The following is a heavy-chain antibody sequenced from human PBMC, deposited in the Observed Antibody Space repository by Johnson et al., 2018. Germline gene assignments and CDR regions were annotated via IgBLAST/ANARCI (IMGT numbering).Heavy chain of an antibody. D-gene: IGHD2-21*02. J-gene: IGHJ1*01. CDR2: ISYDGSNK. Sequence: QVQLVESGGGVVQPGRSLRLSCAVSGFTFSNYGMHWVRQAPGKGLEWVAVISYDGSNKYYADSVKGRFTMSRDNSKNTLYLQMNSLRAEDTAVYYCGSCGGDCYGAEYFQHWGQGTLVTVSS. V-gene: IGHV3-30*03. CDR1: GFTFSNYG. CDR3: GSCGGDCYGAEYFQH.